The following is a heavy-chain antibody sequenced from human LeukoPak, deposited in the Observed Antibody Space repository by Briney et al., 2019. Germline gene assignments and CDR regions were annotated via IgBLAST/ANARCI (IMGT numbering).Heavy chain of an antibody. CDR1: GFTFSSYG. D-gene: IGHD1-1*01. CDR2: ISYDGSNK. V-gene: IGHV3-30*18. J-gene: IGHJ5*02. CDR3: AKATGTTPGGFDP. Sequence: PGRSLRLSCAASGFTFSSYGMHWVRQALGKGLEWVAVISYDGSNKYYADSVKGRFTISRDNSKNTLYLQMNSLRAEDTAVYYCAKATGTTPGGFDPWGQGTLVTVSS.